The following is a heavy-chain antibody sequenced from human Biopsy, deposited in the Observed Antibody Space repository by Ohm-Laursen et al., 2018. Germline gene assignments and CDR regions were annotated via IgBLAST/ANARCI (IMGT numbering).Heavy chain of an antibody. D-gene: IGHD3-3*01. CDR3: ARDRWPHVTLLGLVVFDF. Sequence: ASVKVSCKSPTGTFNSYGIIWVRQSPGQGLEWMGWVNPNSGATNSAEKFRGRVTLTRDTSISAVYIELRRLKSDDAAVYFCARDRWPHVTLLGLVVFDFWGQGTLVIVSS. V-gene: IGHV1-2*02. CDR1: TGTFNSYG. J-gene: IGHJ4*02. CDR2: VNPNSGAT.